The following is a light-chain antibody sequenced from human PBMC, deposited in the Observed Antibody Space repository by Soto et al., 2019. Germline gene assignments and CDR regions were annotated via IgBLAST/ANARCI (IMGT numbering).Light chain of an antibody. V-gene: IGKV1-5*01. CDR2: DAS. Sequence: DIQMTQSPSTLPASVEDTVTITCRASQTISNRLAWYQQKPGKAPKLLVYDASSLVGGAPSRFSGSGSGTEFTLTISSLQPDDFATYYCQQYNSYSRTFGQGTKVDIK. CDR3: QQYNSYSRT. J-gene: IGKJ1*01. CDR1: QTISNR.